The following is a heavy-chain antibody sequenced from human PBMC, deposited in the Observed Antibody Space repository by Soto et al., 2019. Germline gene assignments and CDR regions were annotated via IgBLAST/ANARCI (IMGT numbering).Heavy chain of an antibody. CDR2: IYYSGST. Sequence: SDTLSLTCTVSGGSISIYYWSWIRQPPGKGLEWIGYIYYSGSTNYNPSLKSRVTISVDTSKNQFSLKLSSVTAADTAVYYCARFYSGVGDYWGQGTLVTVSS. D-gene: IGHD3-10*01. CDR3: ARFYSGVGDY. V-gene: IGHV4-59*01. CDR1: GGSISIYY. J-gene: IGHJ4*02.